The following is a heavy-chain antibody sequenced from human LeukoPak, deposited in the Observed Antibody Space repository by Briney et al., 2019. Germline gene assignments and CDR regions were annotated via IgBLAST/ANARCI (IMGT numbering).Heavy chain of an antibody. CDR2: IHPDGNST. J-gene: IGHJ4*02. Sequence: PGGSLRLSCAASGFTFSSSSMHWVRQAAGKGLVWVSRIHPDGNSTYYADSVKGRFTISRDNSKNTLYLQMNSLRAEDTAVYYCAKDQAPIAVAPFDYWGQGTLVTVSS. CDR3: AKDQAPIAVAPFDY. V-gene: IGHV3-74*01. D-gene: IGHD6-19*01. CDR1: GFTFSSSS.